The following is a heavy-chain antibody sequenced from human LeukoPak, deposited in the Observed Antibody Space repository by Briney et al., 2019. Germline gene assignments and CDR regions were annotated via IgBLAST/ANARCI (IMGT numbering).Heavy chain of an antibody. J-gene: IGHJ6*02. CDR2: ISKDGSST. Sequence: GGSLRLSCAASASTFSSNWMHWVRQAPGKGLVWVSRISKDGSSTNYADSVKGRFTISRDNAKNTLYLQMNSLRAEDTAVYYCARDIVATITPYYYYYGMDVWGQGTTVTVSS. CDR1: ASTFSSNW. D-gene: IGHD5-12*01. CDR3: ARDIVATITPYYYYYGMDV. V-gene: IGHV3-74*01.